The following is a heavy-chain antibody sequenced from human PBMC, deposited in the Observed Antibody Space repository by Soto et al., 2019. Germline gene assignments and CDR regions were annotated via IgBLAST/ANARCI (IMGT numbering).Heavy chain of an antibody. Sequence: QVQVVQSGAEVKKPGASVKVSCKASGYTFTTYYIHWVRQAPGQGLEWMGVINPSGGSISYAQKSQGRVTMTRDTSTSTVYMERSSLRSEDTAVYYWARGRGRGGSYYIYFYGMDVWGQGATVTVSS. D-gene: IGHD1-26*01. CDR2: INPSGGSI. J-gene: IGHJ6*02. V-gene: IGHV1-46*01. CDR3: ARGRGRGGSYYIYFYGMDV. CDR1: GYTFTTYY.